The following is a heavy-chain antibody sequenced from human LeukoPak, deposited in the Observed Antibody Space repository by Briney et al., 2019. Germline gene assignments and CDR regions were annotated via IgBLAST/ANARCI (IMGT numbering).Heavy chain of an antibody. V-gene: IGHV1-69-2*01. CDR3: ATLPGFVRGNY. CDR1: RYTFTDYY. Sequence: ASVKVSCKASRYTFTDYYVHRVQQAPGNGLEWIGLVDPEDGETIYAEKFQGRVTITADTSKDTAYMELSSLRSEDTAVYYCATLPGFVRGNYWGQGTLVTVSS. J-gene: IGHJ4*02. CDR2: VDPEDGET. D-gene: IGHD3-10*01.